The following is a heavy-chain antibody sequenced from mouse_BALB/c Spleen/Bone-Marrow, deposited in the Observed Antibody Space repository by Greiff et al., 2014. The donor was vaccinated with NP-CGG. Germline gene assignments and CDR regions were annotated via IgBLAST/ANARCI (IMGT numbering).Heavy chain of an antibody. Sequence: EVQLQQSGPELVKPGASVKISCKASGYSFTGYYMHWVKQSHGNSLDWIGYIYPYNGVSSYNQRFKGKATLTVDKSSSTAYMELRSLTSDDSAVYYCESRGEYFDVWGAGTTVTVTS. CDR3: ESRGEYFDV. CDR1: GYSFTGYY. J-gene: IGHJ1*01. CDR2: IYPYNGVS. V-gene: IGHV1-31*01.